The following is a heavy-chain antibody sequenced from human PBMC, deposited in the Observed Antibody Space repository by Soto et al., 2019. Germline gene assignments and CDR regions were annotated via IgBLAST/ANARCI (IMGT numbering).Heavy chain of an antibody. Sequence: ASVKVSCKASGYTFTSYGISWVRQAPGQGLEWMGWISAYNGNTNYAQKLQGRVTITTDTSATTAYMELNSLKSEDTAVYYCVKDGATAGTPRNWFDPWGQGTLVTVSS. V-gene: IGHV1-18*01. D-gene: IGHD6-13*01. J-gene: IGHJ5*02. CDR3: VKDGATAGTPRNWFDP. CDR1: GYTFTSYG. CDR2: ISAYNGNT.